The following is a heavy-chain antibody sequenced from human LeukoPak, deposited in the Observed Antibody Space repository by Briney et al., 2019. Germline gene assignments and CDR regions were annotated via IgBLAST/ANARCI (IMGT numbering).Heavy chain of an antibody. Sequence: GGSLRLSCAASGFTFSSYGMHWVRQAPGKGLEWVAVIWYDGSNKYYADSVKGRFTISRDNSKNTLYLQMSSLRAEDTAVYYCARLVITTTTEFDYWGQGTLVTVSS. J-gene: IGHJ4*02. CDR3: ARLVITTTTEFDY. CDR1: GFTFSSYG. CDR2: IWYDGSNK. V-gene: IGHV3-30*19. D-gene: IGHD3-22*01.